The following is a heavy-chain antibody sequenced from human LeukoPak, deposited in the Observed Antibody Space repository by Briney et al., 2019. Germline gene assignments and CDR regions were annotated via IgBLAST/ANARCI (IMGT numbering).Heavy chain of an antibody. CDR2: ISGSGGST. J-gene: IGHJ4*02. Sequence: SGGSLRLSCAASGFTFSSYAMSWVRQAPGKGLEWVSAISGSGGSTYYADSVKGRFTISRDNSKNTLYLQMNSLRAEDTAVYYCAKTGGYSYGAMGYWGQGTLVTVSS. CDR3: AKTGGYSYGAMGY. V-gene: IGHV3-23*01. CDR1: GFTFSSYA. D-gene: IGHD5-18*01.